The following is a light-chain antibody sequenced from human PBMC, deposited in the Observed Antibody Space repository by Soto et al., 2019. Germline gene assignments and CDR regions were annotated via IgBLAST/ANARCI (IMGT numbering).Light chain of an antibody. CDR1: QSVLYSSNNKNY. Sequence: DIVTTQSPDSLAVSLGERATINCKSSQSVLYSSNNKNYLAWYQQKPRQPPKLLIYWASTRESGVPDRFSGSGSGTDFTLTISSLQAEDVAIYYCQQYYSIPWTFGQGTKVEIK. J-gene: IGKJ1*01. CDR3: QQYYSIPWT. CDR2: WAS. V-gene: IGKV4-1*01.